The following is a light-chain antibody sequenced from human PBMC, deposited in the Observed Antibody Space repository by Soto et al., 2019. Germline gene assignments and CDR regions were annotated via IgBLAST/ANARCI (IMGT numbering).Light chain of an antibody. CDR3: ISFTGSNNFV. Sequence: QSALTQTPSASGSPGQSVTISCTGTSSDVGGYNYVSWYQQHPGKAPKLMIYEVTKRPSGVPDRFSGSKSGNTASLTVSGLQAEDEADYYCISFTGSNNFVFGTGTKLTVL. CDR1: SSDVGGYNY. V-gene: IGLV2-8*01. CDR2: EVT. J-gene: IGLJ1*01.